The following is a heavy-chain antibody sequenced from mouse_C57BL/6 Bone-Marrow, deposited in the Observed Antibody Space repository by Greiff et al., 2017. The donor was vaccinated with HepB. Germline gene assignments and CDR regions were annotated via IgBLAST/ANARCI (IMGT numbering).Heavy chain of an antibody. D-gene: IGHD2-1*01. CDR2: IYIGNGDT. CDR3: ARGIYSLY. J-gene: IGHJ2*01. V-gene: IGHV1-58*01. Sequence: VQLKQSGAELVRPGSSVKMSCKTSGYTFTSYGINWVKQRPGQGLEWIGYIYIGNGDTEYNEKFKGKATLTSDTSSSTAYMQLSSLTSEDSAIYICARGIYSLYWDQGTTLTVSS. CDR1: GYTFTSYG.